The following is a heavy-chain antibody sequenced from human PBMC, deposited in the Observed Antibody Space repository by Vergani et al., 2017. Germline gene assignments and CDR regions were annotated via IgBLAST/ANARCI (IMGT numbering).Heavy chain of an antibody. Sequence: QVQLVQSGAEVKKPGSSVKVSCKASGGTFSSYAISWVRQAPGQGLEWMGRIIPLLGTANYAQKFQGRVTITADESTSTAYMELRSLRSEDTAVYYCEREPYGGVGGYYYYYMDVWGKGTTVTVSS. CDR3: EREPYGGVGGYYYYYMDV. CDR2: IIPLLGTA. V-gene: IGHV1-69*11. D-gene: IGHD4/OR15-4a*01. CDR1: GGTFSSYA. J-gene: IGHJ6*03.